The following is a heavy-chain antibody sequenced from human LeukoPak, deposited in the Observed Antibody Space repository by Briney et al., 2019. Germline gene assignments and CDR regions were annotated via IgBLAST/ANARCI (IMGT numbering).Heavy chain of an antibody. J-gene: IGHJ4*02. CDR1: GYXFTSYY. Sequence: ASVKVSCKASGYXFTSYYIHWVRQAPGQGLEWMGIINPSGGSTSYAQKFQGRVTTTRDTSTSTVYMELSGLRSEDTAVYYCARGRVDIVATIHSSGWEQGDYWGQGTLVTVSS. CDR2: INPSGGST. V-gene: IGHV1-46*01. D-gene: IGHD5-12*01. CDR3: ARGRVDIVATIHSSGWEQGDY.